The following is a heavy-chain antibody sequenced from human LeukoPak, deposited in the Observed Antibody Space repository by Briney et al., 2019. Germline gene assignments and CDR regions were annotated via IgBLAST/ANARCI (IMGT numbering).Heavy chain of an antibody. CDR1: GFTFDDYA. D-gene: IGHD6-13*01. CDR2: ISWNSGSI. J-gene: IGHJ4*02. CDR3: AKGIIAAAGPSPFDY. V-gene: IGHV3-9*01. Sequence: GRSLRLSCAASGFTFDDYAMHWVRQAPGKGLGWVSGISWNSGSIGYADSVKGRFTISRDNAKNSLYLQMNSLRAEDTALYYCAKGIIAAAGPSPFDYWGQGTLVTVSS.